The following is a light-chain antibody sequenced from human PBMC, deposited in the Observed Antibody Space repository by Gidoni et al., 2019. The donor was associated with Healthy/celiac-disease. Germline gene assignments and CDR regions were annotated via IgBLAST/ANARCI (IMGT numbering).Light chain of an antibody. CDR1: SSDVGCYNY. Sequence: QSALTQPPSASGSPGQSVTISCTGTSSDVGCYNYVSWYQQHPGKAPKLMIYEVSKRPSGVPDRFSGSKSGNTASLTVSGLQAEDESDYYCSSYAGSNKVLFGGGTKLTVL. J-gene: IGLJ2*01. CDR2: EVS. V-gene: IGLV2-8*01. CDR3: SSYAGSNKVL.